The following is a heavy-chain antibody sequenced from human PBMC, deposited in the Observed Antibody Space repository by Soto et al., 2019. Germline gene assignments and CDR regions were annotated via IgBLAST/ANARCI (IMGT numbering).Heavy chain of an antibody. CDR1: GVSVRSYT. V-gene: IGHV4-4*07. J-gene: IGHJ1*01. CDR3: ARDGMTTGDT. D-gene: IGHD2-21*02. CDR2: VFSSVSA. Sequence: PSETLSLTCIVSGVSVRSYTWSWVRQPANKGLEWIGRVFSSVSATYNPSLKSRVSISMDTPENRISLKLDSVTAADAGVYLCARDGMTTGDTWGPGTLVTVSS.